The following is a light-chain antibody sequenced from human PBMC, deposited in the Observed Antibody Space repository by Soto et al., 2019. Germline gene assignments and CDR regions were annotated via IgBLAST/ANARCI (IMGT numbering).Light chain of an antibody. CDR2: GAS. J-gene: IGKJ2*01. V-gene: IGKV3-20*01. CDR1: QSISSSY. Sequence: EIVLTQSPGTLSLSPGERATLSCRASQSISSSYLAWYQQKSGQAPRLLIYGASSRATGIPDRFSGSGSGTDFTLTISRLEPDDFAVYYCQSYGTSYTFGQGTKLEIK. CDR3: QSYGTSYT.